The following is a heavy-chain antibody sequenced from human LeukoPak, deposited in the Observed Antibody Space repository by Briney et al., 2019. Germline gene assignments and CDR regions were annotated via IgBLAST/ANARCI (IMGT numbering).Heavy chain of an antibody. CDR3: AASTKHTAMVDY. CDR1: GFTFSSYS. V-gene: IGHV3-21*01. D-gene: IGHD5-18*01. CDR2: IGSSSSYI. Sequence: PGGSLRLFCAASGFTFSSYSMNWVRQAPEKGLEWVSSIGSSSSYIYYADSVKGRFTISRDNAKNSLHLQMNSLRAEDTAVYYCAASTKHTAMVDYWGQGTLVTVSS. J-gene: IGHJ4*02.